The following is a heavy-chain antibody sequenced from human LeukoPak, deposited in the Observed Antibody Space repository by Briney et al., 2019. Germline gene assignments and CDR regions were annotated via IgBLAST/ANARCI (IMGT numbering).Heavy chain of an antibody. CDR3: ARDHRGVRDYFDY. V-gene: IGHV3-30-3*01. CDR2: ISYDGSNK. Sequence: GGSLRLSCAASGFNFNNAWMSWVRQAPGKGLEWVAVISYDGSNKYYADSVKGRFTISRDNSKNTLYLQMNSLRAEDTAVYYCARDHRGVRDYFDYWGQGTLVTVSS. CDR1: GFNFNNAW. J-gene: IGHJ4*02. D-gene: IGHD3-10*01.